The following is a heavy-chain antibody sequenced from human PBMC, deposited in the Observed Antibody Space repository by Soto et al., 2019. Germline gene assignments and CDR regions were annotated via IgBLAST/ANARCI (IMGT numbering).Heavy chain of an antibody. Sequence: ASVKVSCKASGYTFTSYYIQWVRQATGQGLEWMGLVNTGSGNTKYSQKFQGRVTITRDTSASTAYMELSSLRSEDTAVYYCARSFQLLWFGELSPILYWGQGTLVTVSS. J-gene: IGHJ4*02. V-gene: IGHV1-3*04. CDR1: GYTFTSYY. CDR2: VNTGSGNT. CDR3: ARSFQLLWFGELSPILY. D-gene: IGHD3-10*01.